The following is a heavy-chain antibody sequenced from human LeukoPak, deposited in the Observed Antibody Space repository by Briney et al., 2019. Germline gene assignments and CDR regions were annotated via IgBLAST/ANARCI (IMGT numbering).Heavy chain of an antibody. CDR1: GFTFSSYS. CDR2: ISSSSSYI. CDR3: ARDRSSVYNLFFDS. D-gene: IGHD3-22*01. Sequence: GGSLRLPCAASGFTFSSYSMNWVRQAPGKGLEWVSSISSSSSYIYYADSVKGRFTISRDNAKNSLYLQMNSLRAEDTAVYYCARDRSSVYNLFFDSGGQGPLVTVSS. J-gene: IGHJ4*02. V-gene: IGHV3-21*01.